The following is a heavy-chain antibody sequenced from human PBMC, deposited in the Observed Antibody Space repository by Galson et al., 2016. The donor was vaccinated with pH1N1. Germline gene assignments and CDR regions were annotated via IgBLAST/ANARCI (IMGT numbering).Heavy chain of an antibody. CDR1: GGSISSSSYY. J-gene: IGHJ4*02. V-gene: IGHV4-39*01. D-gene: IGHD1-26*01. CDR3: ARLARGERLFYFDY. CDR2: IYYSGST. Sequence: LTCTVSGGSISSSSYYWGWIRQPPGKGLEWIGSIYYSGSTYYNPSLKSRVTISVDTSRNQFSLKPSSVTAADAAVYYCARLARGERLFYFDYWGQGTLVTVSS.